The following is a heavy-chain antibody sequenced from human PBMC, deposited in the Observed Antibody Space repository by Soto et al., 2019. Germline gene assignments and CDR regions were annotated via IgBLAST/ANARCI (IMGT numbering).Heavy chain of an antibody. CDR2: MYYSGST. V-gene: IGHV4-30-4*01. J-gene: IGHJ4*02. CDR3: AREPRLLIWFGDLHY. Sequence: SETLSLTCTVSGGSISSGDYYWSWIRQPPGKGLEWIGYMYYSGSTYYNPSLKSRVSISVDTSKNQFSLKLSSVTAADTAVYYCAREPRLLIWFGDLHYCGRGTLVTVSS. D-gene: IGHD3-10*01. CDR1: GGSISSGDYY.